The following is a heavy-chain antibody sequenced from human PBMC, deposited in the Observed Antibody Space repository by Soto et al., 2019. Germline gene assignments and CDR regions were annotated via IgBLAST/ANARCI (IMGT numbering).Heavy chain of an antibody. J-gene: IGHJ4*02. Sequence: ASETLSLTCTVSGGSISSYYWSWIRQPPGKGLEWIGYIYYSGSTNYNPSLKSRVTISVDTSKNQFSLKLSSVTAADTAVYYCARGASYYDILTGYYTDPPPFDYWGQGTLVTVSS. CDR2: IYYSGST. D-gene: IGHD3-9*01. V-gene: IGHV4-59*01. CDR3: ARGASYYDILTGYYTDPPPFDY. CDR1: GGSISSYY.